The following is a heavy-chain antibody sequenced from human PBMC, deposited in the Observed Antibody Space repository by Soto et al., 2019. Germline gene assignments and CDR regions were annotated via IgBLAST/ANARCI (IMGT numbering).Heavy chain of an antibody. CDR2: ISAYNGNT. J-gene: IGHJ6*02. CDR1: GYTFTSYG. V-gene: IGHV1-18*01. D-gene: IGHD3-3*01. Sequence: QVQLVQSGAEVKKPGASVKVSCKASGYTFTSYGISWVRQAPGQGLEWMGWISAYNGNTNYAQKLQGRDTMTTDTSTSTAYMELRSLRSDDTAVYYCARLQASDPPLEWLFDGMDVWGQGTTVTVSS. CDR3: ARLQASDPPLEWLFDGMDV.